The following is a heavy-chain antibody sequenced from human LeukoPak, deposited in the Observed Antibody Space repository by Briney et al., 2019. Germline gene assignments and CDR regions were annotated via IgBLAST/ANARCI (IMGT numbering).Heavy chain of an antibody. Sequence: GGSLRLPCAASGFTFDGYAMNWVRQAPGKGLEWVSSISSSSSYIYYADSVKGRFTISRDNAKNSLYLQMNSLRAEDTAVYYCASEVLMVYGRVAPSDYWGQGTLVTVSS. J-gene: IGHJ4*02. CDR3: ASEVLMVYGRVAPSDY. CDR1: GFTFDGYA. D-gene: IGHD2-8*01. CDR2: ISSSSSYI. V-gene: IGHV3-21*01.